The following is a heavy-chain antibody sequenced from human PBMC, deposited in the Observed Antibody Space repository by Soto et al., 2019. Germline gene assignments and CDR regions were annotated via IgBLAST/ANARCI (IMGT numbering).Heavy chain of an antibody. Sequence: EVQLLESGGGLVQTGGSLGLSCAASGFSFRDYAMSWVRQSPGKGPEWVSGIGPTGVATNYADSVKGRFTISRDDSSNTLWLQMSRLRAEDTAVYYCAKLVDYGAWGVNFDYWGQGTLVTVSS. CDR1: GFSFRDYA. D-gene: IGHD4-17*01. V-gene: IGHV3-23*01. CDR2: IGPTGVAT. J-gene: IGHJ4*02. CDR3: AKLVDYGAWGVNFDY.